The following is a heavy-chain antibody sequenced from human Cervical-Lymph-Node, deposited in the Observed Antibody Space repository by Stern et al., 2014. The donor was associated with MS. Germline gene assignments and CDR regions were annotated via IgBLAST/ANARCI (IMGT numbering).Heavy chain of an antibody. D-gene: IGHD6-19*01. CDR3: ARDLGSSGWYYFDY. CDR1: GFTFSSYA. Sequence: MQLVESGGGVVQPGRSLRLSCAASGFTFSSYAMHWVRQAPGKGLEWVAVISYDGSNKYYADSVKGRFTISRDNSKNTLYLQMNSLRAEDTAVYYCARDLGSSGWYYFDYWGQGTLVTVSS. CDR2: ISYDGSNK. J-gene: IGHJ4*02. V-gene: IGHV3-30*01.